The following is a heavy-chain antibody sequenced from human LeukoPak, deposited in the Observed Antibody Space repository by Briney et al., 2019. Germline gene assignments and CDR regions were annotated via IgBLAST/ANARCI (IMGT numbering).Heavy chain of an antibody. Sequence: RASVKVPCKASGYTFTGYYMNWVRQAPGQGLEWMGWINPNSGGTKYAQKIQGRVTMTRDTSISTAYMELSRLRSDDTAVYYCARDRSAAHFVLTTGGDYWGQGTLVTVSS. CDR3: ARDRSAAHFVLTTGGDY. J-gene: IGHJ4*02. CDR1: GYTFTGYY. CDR2: INPNSGGT. V-gene: IGHV1-2*02. D-gene: IGHD3-9*01.